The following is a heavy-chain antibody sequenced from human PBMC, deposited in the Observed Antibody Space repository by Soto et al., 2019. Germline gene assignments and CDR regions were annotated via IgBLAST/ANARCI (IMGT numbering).Heavy chain of an antibody. CDR1: GFTFSSYG. D-gene: IGHD6-13*01. CDR3: AGDMYSRSWFSGSVSGGMDV. CDR2: IWYDGSNK. J-gene: IGHJ6*02. Sequence: LRLSCAASGFTFSSYGMHWVRQAPGKGLEWVAVIWYDGSNKYYADSVKGRFTISRDNSKNTLYLQMNSLRAEDTAVYYCAGDMYSRSWFSGSVSGGMDVSGQGTPVTVSS. V-gene: IGHV3-33*01.